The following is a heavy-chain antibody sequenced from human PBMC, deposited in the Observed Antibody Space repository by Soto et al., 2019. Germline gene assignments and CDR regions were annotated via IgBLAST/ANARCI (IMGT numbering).Heavy chain of an antibody. J-gene: IGHJ4*02. V-gene: IGHV3-30*18. Sequence: QVQLVESGGGVVDPGKSLRLSCAASGFTFSTYGIHWVRQAPGKGLEWVALISYDGGSKYYGDSVKGRFIISRDNSHNTVSLQMNSLRADDTAVYFCAKEQLAMTVVVADYFDSWGQGTLVTVSS. CDR2: ISYDGGSK. D-gene: IGHD3-22*01. CDR1: GFTFSTYG. CDR3: AKEQLAMTVVVADYFDS.